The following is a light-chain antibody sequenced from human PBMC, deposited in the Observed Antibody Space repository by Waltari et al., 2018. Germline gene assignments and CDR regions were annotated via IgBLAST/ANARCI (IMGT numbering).Light chain of an antibody. J-gene: IGLJ3*02. CDR2: DVS. CDR3: SSYTSSPSWV. Sequence: QSALTQPASVSGSPGQSITISCTGTSSDVGGYNYVSWYQQHPGKAPKLMIYDVSKRPSGGANRFSGSKSGNTASLTISGLQAEDEADYYCSSYTSSPSWVFGGGTKLTVL. CDR1: SSDVGGYNY. V-gene: IGLV2-14*03.